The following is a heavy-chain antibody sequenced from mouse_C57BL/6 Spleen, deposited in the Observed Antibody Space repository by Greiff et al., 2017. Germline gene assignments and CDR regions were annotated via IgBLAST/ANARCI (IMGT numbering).Heavy chain of an antibody. CDR1: GFTFSSYA. CDR3: TRERDDYDGAWFAY. V-gene: IGHV5-9-1*02. Sequence: EVNVVESGEGLVKPGGSLKLSCAASGFTFSSYAMSWVRQTPEKRLEWVAYISSGGDYIYYADTVKGRFTISRDNARNTLYLQMSSLKSEDTAMYYCTRERDDYDGAWFAYWGQGTLVTVSA. J-gene: IGHJ3*01. CDR2: ISSGGDYI. D-gene: IGHD2-4*01.